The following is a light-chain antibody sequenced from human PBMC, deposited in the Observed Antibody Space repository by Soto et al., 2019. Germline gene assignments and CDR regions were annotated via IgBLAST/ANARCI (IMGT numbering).Light chain of an antibody. Sequence: QSALTQPASVSGSPGQSVTISCTGTSSDVGGYNYVSWYQQHPGKAPKLVIYGVNYRPSGVSARFSGSKFQNTASLTISGLQAEDEADYYCSSSAGIYHYLVFGGGTKLTVL. J-gene: IGLJ3*02. CDR2: GVN. CDR1: SSDVGGYNY. CDR3: SSSAGIYHYLV. V-gene: IGLV2-14*01.